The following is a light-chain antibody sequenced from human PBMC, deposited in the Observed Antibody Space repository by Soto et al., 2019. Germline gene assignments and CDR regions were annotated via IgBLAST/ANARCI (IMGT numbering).Light chain of an antibody. J-gene: IGKJ1*01. Sequence: EIVLTHSPGTLSLSPGERATLSCRASQSVNSNHLAWYQQRPGQAPRLLLHGASSRATGVPDRFSGSGSGTDFTLTISRLEPEDFAVYHCQCYGTSWWTFGQGTKV. CDR1: QSVNSNH. V-gene: IGKV3-20*01. CDR2: GAS. CDR3: QCYGTSWWT.